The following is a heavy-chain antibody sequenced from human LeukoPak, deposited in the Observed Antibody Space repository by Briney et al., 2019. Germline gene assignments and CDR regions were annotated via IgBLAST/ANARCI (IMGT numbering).Heavy chain of an antibody. Sequence: SETLSLTCTVSGGSISSSSYYWGWIRQPPGKGLEWIGSIYYSGSTYYNPSLKSRVTISVDTSKNQFSLQLNSVTPEDTAVYYCARAPIDYYGSGRDNWFDPWGQGTLVTVSS. D-gene: IGHD3-10*01. CDR3: ARAPIDYYGSGRDNWFDP. J-gene: IGHJ5*02. CDR1: GGSISSSSYY. V-gene: IGHV4-39*07. CDR2: IYYSGST.